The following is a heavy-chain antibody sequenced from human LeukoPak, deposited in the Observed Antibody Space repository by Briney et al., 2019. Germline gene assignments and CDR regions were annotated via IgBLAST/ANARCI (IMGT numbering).Heavy chain of an antibody. D-gene: IGHD2-8*01. CDR1: RFTFSSYE. J-gene: IGHJ3*02. CDR2: ICGSGIR. V-gene: IGHV3-48*03. Sequence: PGGSLRLSCAASRFTFSSYEMNWVRQAPGKGLEGVSFICGSGIRHYADSVKGRFTISRDNAKNSLYLQKNSLRVEDTAVYYCAREDTGVAFDIWGQGATVTV. CDR3: AREDTGVAFDI.